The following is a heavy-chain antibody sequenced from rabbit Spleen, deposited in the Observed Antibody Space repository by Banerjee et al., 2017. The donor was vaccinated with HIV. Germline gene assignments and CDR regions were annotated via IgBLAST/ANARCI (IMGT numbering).Heavy chain of an antibody. J-gene: IGHJ4*01. V-gene: IGHV1S40*01. CDR3: ARETSGGWGVVLYYFRL. D-gene: IGHD4-1*01. CDR1: GFSFSSSYY. CDR2: IAGSSSGFT. Sequence: QSLEESGGDLVKPEGSLTLTCKASGFSFSSSYYLCWVRQAPGKGLEWISCIAGSSSGFTYSATWAKGRFTCSKTSSTTVTLQMTSLTAADTATYFCARETSGGWGVVLYYFRLWGQGTLVTVS.